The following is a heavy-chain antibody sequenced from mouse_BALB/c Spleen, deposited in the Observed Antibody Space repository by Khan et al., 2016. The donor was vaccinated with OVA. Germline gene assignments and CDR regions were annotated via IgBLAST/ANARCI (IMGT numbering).Heavy chain of an antibody. CDR1: GFTFSSYG. D-gene: IGHD1-2*01. V-gene: IGHV5-6*02. CDR3: ARRTTATNFDY. Sequence: LVESGGDLVKPGGSLKLSCAASGFTFSSYGMSWVRQTPDKRLEWVTTISSDGTYTYYPDSVKGRFTISRDNGKNTLYLEMSSLKSEDTAMYYCARRTTATNFDYWGQGTTLTVSS. J-gene: IGHJ2*01. CDR2: ISSDGTYT.